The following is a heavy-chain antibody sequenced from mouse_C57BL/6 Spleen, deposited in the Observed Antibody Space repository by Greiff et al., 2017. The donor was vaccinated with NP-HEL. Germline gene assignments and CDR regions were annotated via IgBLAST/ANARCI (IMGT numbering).Heavy chain of an antibody. CDR2: IDPSDSET. V-gene: IGHV1-52*01. Sequence: QVQLQQPGAELVRPGSSVKLSCKASGYTFTSYWMHWVKQRPIQGLEWIGNIDPSDSETHYNQKFKDKATLTVDKSSSTAYMQLSSLTSEDSAVYYCASYGRYYYAMDYWGQGTSVTVSS. CDR1: GYTFTSYW. D-gene: IGHD1-2*01. CDR3: ASYGRYYYAMDY. J-gene: IGHJ4*01.